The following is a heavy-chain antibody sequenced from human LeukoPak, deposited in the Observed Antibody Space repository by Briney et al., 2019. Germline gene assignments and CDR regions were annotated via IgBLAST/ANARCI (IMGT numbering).Heavy chain of an antibody. CDR2: ISSSANTI. CDR3: AREEGGTQYYFDY. Sequence: GGSLRLSCAASGFTFSSYSMNWVRQAPGKGLEWVSYISSSANTIYYADSVKGRFTVSRDNAKTSLYLQMNSLRAEDTAVYYCAREEGGTQYYFDYWGQGTLVTVSS. J-gene: IGHJ4*02. CDR1: GFTFSSYS. D-gene: IGHD1-26*01. V-gene: IGHV3-48*04.